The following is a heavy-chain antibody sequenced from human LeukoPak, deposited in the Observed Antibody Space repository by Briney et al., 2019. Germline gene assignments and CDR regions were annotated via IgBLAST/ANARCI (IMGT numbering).Heavy chain of an antibody. CDR3: ARDQSSGYDYTLYYYMDV. D-gene: IGHD5-12*01. J-gene: IGHJ6*03. V-gene: IGHV3-23*01. Sequence: GGSLRLSCAASGFTFSSYGMSWVRQAPGKGLEWVSAISGSGGSTYYADSVKGRFTISRDNSKNTLYLQMNSLRAEDTAVYYCARDQSSGYDYTLYYYMDVWGKGTTVTVSS. CDR1: GFTFSSYG. CDR2: ISGSGGST.